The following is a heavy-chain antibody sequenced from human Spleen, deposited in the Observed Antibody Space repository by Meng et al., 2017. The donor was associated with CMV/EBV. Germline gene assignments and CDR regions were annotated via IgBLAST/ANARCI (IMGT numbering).Heavy chain of an antibody. D-gene: IGHD2-2*01. CDR3: ARGYCSSTSCHHGMDV. CDR1: YTFTSYG. J-gene: IGHJ6*02. Sequence: YTFTSYGISWVRQAPGQGLEWMGWISAYNGNTNYAQKLQGRVTMTTDTSTSTAYMELRSLRSDDTAVYYCARGYCSSTSCHHGMDVWGQGTTVTVSS. CDR2: ISAYNGNT. V-gene: IGHV1-18*01.